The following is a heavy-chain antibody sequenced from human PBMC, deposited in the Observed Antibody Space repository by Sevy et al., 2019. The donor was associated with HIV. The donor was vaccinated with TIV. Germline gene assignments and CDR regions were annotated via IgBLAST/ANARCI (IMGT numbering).Heavy chain of an antibody. CDR2: IRQGGSTT. CDR1: GFTFSSYC. J-gene: IGHJ4*02. V-gene: IGHV3-7*01. D-gene: IGHD4-17*01. Sequence: GGSLRLSCAASGFTFSSYCMNWVRQVPGKGLEWVADIRQGGSTTYYADSVKGRFTISRDKAKNSLYLQMNSLRDEDTAVYYCAIELRSGNIDYWGQGTLVTVSS. CDR3: AIELRSGNIDY.